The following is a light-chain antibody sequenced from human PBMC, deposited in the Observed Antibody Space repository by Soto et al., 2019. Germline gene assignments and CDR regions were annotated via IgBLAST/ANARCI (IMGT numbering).Light chain of an antibody. CDR1: QSISTY. CDR3: QKSYSSPRT. V-gene: IGKV1-39*01. Sequence: DIQMTQSPSSLYASIGDRVTITCRASQSISTYLSWYQKKAGKAPKLLISAASTLRDGVPLRFSGSGSGTDFTLTISSLQPEDFAVYYCQKSYSSPRTFGQGTKVEIK. J-gene: IGKJ1*01. CDR2: AAS.